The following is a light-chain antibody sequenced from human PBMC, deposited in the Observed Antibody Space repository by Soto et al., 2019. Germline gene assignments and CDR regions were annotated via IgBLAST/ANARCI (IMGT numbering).Light chain of an antibody. CDR3: QQYGRSLST. J-gene: IGKJ3*01. Sequence: EIVLTQSPGTLSLSPGERATLSCRASQGVRSSYLAWYQQKPGQPHRLLVYDASRRATGIPDMCSGSVSGTDFTLIHNRLESEDFELYYCQQYGRSLSTFGRGTKVDIK. CDR2: DAS. V-gene: IGKV3-20*01. CDR1: QGVRSSY.